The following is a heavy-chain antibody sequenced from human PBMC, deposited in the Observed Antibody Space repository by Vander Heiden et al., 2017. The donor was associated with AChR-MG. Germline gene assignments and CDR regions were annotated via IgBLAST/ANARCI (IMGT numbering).Heavy chain of an antibody. CDR3: ARGGSSGWYAFDI. J-gene: IGHJ3*02. V-gene: IGHV3-11*06. CDR1: GFPFSDYY. CDR2: ISSSSSHT. D-gene: IGHD6-19*01. Sequence: QVQLVESGGGLVRPGGSLRLSCAASGFPFSDYYMSWIRQAPGKGLEWVAYISSSSSHTNYADSLKGRFSVSRDNAKKSLYLQVNSLTAEDTAVYYCARGGSSGWYAFDIWGQGTMVTVSS.